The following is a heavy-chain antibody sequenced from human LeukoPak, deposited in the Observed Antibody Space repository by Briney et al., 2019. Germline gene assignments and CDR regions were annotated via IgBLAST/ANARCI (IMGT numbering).Heavy chain of an antibody. Sequence: ASVKVSCKASGYTFTGYYMHWVRQAPGQGLEWMGWINPNSGGTNYAQKFQGRVTMTRDTSISTAYMELSRLRSDDTAVYYCAVILGYGSGSHLDYWGQGTLVTVSS. CDR2: INPNSGGT. D-gene: IGHD3-10*01. V-gene: IGHV1-2*02. CDR3: AVILGYGSGSHLDY. CDR1: GYTFTGYY. J-gene: IGHJ4*02.